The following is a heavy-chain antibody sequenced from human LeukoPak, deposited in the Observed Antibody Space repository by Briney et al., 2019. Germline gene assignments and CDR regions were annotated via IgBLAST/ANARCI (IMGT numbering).Heavy chain of an antibody. CDR3: ARVNYAPDF. CDR1: GYSMSRGFH. D-gene: IGHD1-7*01. Sequence: PSETLSLTCTVSGYSMSRGFHWGWIRQPPGKGLEWIASIYHSGSTYFNPPLRSRVTISVDTSKNQFSLKVTAVTAADTAVYYCARVNYAPDFWGQGTLVTVSS. J-gene: IGHJ4*02. V-gene: IGHV4-38-2*02. CDR2: IYHSGST.